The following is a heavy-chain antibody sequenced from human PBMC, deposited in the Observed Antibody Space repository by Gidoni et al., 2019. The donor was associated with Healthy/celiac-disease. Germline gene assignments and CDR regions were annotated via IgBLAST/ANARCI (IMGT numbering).Heavy chain of an antibody. Sequence: EVQLVESGGGLVQPGGSLRLSCAASGFTFSSYWMSGVRQAPGKGLEWVANIKQDGSEKYYVDSVKGRFTISRDNAKNSLYLQMNSLRAEDTAVYYCARDRVEWFGEFDYWGQGTLVTVSS. V-gene: IGHV3-7*01. CDR3: ARDRVEWFGEFDY. CDR1: GFTFSSYW. D-gene: IGHD3-10*01. CDR2: IKQDGSEK. J-gene: IGHJ4*02.